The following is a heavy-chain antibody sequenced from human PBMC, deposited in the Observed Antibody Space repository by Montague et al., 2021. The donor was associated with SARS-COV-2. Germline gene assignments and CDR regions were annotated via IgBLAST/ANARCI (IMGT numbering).Heavy chain of an antibody. CDR1: GDSITSKTHY. V-gene: IGHV4-61*02. CDR3: ARDSPHFDFWRGHYGDKYYMDI. D-gene: IGHD3-3*01. CDR2: LLTSGAT. Sequence: TLSLTCTVSGDSITSKTHYWDWVRQPAGKGLEWIGSLLTSGATXLKPSLKSRLTISRDTSKNEFYLKLSSVTAADTAVYYCARDSPHFDFWRGHYGDKYYMDIWGKGTTVTVS. J-gene: IGHJ6*03.